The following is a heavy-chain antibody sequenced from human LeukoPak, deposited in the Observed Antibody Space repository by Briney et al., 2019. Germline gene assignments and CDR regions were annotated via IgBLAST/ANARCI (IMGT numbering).Heavy chain of an antibody. CDR1: GYTFTSYY. D-gene: IGHD5-12*01. Sequence: ASVKVSCKASGYTFTSYYMHWVRQAPGQGLEWMGIINPSGGSTSYAQKFQGRVTMTRNTSISTAYMELSSLRSEDTAVYYCARGLYSGYASGYWGQGTLVTVSS. CDR2: INPSGGST. J-gene: IGHJ4*02. CDR3: ARGLYSGYASGY. V-gene: IGHV1-46*01.